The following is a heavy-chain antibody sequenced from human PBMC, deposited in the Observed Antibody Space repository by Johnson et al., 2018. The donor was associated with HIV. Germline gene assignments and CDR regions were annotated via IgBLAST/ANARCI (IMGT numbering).Heavy chain of an antibody. V-gene: IGHV3-30*02. CDR2: IHYDGTKK. D-gene: IGHD2-8*02. Sequence: QVQLVESGGGVAQRGGSLRLSCAASGFTFSSYGMHWVRQAPGKGLEWVATIHYDGTKKEYAESVKGRCNISRENAKNSLYLQMNSLRAEDTAVYYCARDCTGGVCLNDAFDIWGQGTMVTVSS. J-gene: IGHJ3*02. CDR3: ARDCTGGVCLNDAFDI. CDR1: GFTFSSYG.